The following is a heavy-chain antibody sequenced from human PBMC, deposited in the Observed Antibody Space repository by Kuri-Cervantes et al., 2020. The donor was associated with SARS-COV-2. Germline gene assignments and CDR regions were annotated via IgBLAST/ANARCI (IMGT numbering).Heavy chain of an antibody. CDR1: GFTFSSYA. J-gene: IGHJ4*02. CDR3: ARELGTGEGFDY. D-gene: IGHD7-27*01. Sequence: LSLTCAASGFTFSSYAMHWVRQAPGKGLEWVAVISYDGSNKYYADSVKGRFTISRDNSKNTLYLQMNSLRAEDTAVYYCARELGTGEGFDYWGQGTLVTVSS. CDR2: ISYDGSNK. V-gene: IGHV3-30-3*01.